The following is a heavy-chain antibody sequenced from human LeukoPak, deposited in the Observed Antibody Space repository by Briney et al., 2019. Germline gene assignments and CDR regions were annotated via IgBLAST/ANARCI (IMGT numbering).Heavy chain of an antibody. CDR3: AREIGMGAFDYYYYGMDV. Sequence: ASMKVSCKASGYTFTGYYMHWVRQAPGQGLEWMGRINPNSGGTNYAQKFQGRVTMTRDTSISTAYMELSRLRSDDTAVYYCAREIGMGAFDYYYYGMDVWGQGTTVTVSS. V-gene: IGHV1-2*06. CDR1: GYTFTGYY. CDR2: INPNSGGT. J-gene: IGHJ6*02. D-gene: IGHD3-16*01.